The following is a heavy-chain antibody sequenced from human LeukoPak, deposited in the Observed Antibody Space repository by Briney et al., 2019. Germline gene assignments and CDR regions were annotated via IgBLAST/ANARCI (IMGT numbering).Heavy chain of an antibody. CDR2: ISSNGGST. V-gene: IGHV3-64*01. Sequence: GGSLRLSCAASGFTFSSYAMHWVRQAPGKGLEYVSAISSNGGSTYYANSVKGRFTISRDNSKNTLYLQMGSLRAEDMAVYYCAREPGSYYYDYWRQGTLVTVSS. D-gene: IGHD3-10*01. CDR1: GFTFSSYA. J-gene: IGHJ4*02. CDR3: AREPGSYYYDY.